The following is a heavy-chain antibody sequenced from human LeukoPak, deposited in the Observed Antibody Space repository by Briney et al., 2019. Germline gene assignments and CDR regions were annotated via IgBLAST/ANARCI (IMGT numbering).Heavy chain of an antibody. CDR1: GGSISSYY. CDR3: AAKRADRNSGSYTGAFDI. V-gene: IGHV4-4*07. J-gene: IGHJ3*02. D-gene: IGHD1-26*01. CDR2: IYTSGST. Sequence: PSETLSLTCTVSGGSISSYYWSWIRQPAGKGLEWIGRIYTSGSTNYNPSLKSRVTMSVDTSKNQFSLKLSSVTAADTAVYYCAAKRADRNSGSYTGAFDIWGQGTMVTVSS.